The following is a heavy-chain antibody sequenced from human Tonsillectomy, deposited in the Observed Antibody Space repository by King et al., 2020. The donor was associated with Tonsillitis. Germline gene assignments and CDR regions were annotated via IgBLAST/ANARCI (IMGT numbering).Heavy chain of an antibody. Sequence: DAQLVQSGGGLVQPGGSLRLSCAASGFTFSSYSMNWVRQAPGRGLEWVSYISGSSSPIYYADSVKGRFTISRDNARNSLSLQMNSLRAEDTAVYYCARGEHFDFWSGFSAFDNWGQGTLVTVSS. J-gene: IGHJ4*02. CDR3: ARGEHFDFWSGFSAFDN. CDR2: ISGSSSPI. D-gene: IGHD3-3*01. V-gene: IGHV3-48*01. CDR1: GFTFSSYS.